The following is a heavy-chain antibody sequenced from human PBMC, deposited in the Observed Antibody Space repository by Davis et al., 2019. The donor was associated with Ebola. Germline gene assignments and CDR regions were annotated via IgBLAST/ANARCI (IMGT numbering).Heavy chain of an antibody. V-gene: IGHV4-34*01. CDR3: ARLVVAVAKAGFDP. Sequence: SETLSLTCAVYGGSFSDYYWTWIRQPPGKGLEWIGEINHSGSTNYNPSLKSRVTISVDTSKNQFSLKLSSVTAADTAVYYCARLVVAVAKAGFDPWGQGTLVTVSS. D-gene: IGHD6-19*01. CDR1: GGSFSDYY. J-gene: IGHJ5*02. CDR2: INHSGST.